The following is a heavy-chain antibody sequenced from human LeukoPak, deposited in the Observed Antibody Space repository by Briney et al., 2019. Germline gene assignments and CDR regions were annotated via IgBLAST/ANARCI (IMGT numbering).Heavy chain of an antibody. V-gene: IGHV3-30*02. CDR3: AKPSGSGFDY. D-gene: IGHD1-26*01. CDR1: GFTFSSYG. Sequence: PGGPLRLSCAASGFTFSSYGMHWVRQAPGKGLEWVSFIRYDGSNKYYVDSVKGRFTISRDNSKNTVFLQMNSLRAEDTAVYYCAKPSGSGFDYWGQGTLVTVSS. CDR2: IRYDGSNK. J-gene: IGHJ4*02.